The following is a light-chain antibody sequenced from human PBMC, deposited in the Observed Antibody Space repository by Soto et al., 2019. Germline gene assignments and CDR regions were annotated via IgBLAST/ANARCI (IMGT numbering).Light chain of an antibody. CDR3: SSYAGSSNV. J-gene: IGLJ1*01. CDR1: SSEVGGYNY. V-gene: IGLV2-8*01. Sequence: QSVLTQPPSASGSPGQAVAISCTGTSSEVGGYNYVSWYQQHPGKAPKLMIYEVNKRPSVVPDRYSGSKSGNTASLTVSGLQAEDEADYYCSSYAGSSNVFGTGTKVTVL. CDR2: EVN.